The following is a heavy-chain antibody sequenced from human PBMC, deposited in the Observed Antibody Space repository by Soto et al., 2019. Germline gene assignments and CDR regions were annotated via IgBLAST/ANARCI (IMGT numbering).Heavy chain of an antibody. CDR2: IIPIFGTA. J-gene: IGHJ6*02. CDR3: ASPSITMVRGVITVPYYYYGMDV. V-gene: IGHV1-69*01. CDR1: GGTFSSYA. D-gene: IGHD3-10*01. Sequence: QVQLVQSGAEVKKPGSSVKVSCKASGGTFSSYAISWVRQAPGQGLEWMGGIIPIFGTANYAQKFQGRVTITADESTSTAYMQLSSLRSEETAVYYCASPSITMVRGVITVPYYYYGMDVWGQGTTVTVSS.